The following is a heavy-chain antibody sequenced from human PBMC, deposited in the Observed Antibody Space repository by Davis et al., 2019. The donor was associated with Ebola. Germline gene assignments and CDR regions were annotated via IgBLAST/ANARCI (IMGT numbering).Heavy chain of an antibody. D-gene: IGHD2-8*02. CDR1: GYSFTSYW. Sequence: GESLKISCKGSGYSFTSYWISWVRQMPGKGLEWMGRIDPSDSYTNYSPSFQGQVTISADKSISTASLQWSSLKASDTAMYYCARHRSYCTGGVCSSVVGIDYWGQGTLVTVSS. CDR2: IDPSDSYT. V-gene: IGHV5-10-1*04. CDR3: ARHRSYCTGGVCSSVVGIDY. J-gene: IGHJ4*02.